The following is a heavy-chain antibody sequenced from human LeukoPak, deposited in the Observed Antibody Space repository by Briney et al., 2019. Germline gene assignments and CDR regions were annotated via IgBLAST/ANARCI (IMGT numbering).Heavy chain of an antibody. CDR2: VSGSGGST. Sequence: GGSLRLSCAASGFTFSNYAMRWVRQAPGKGLEWVAGVSGSGGSTYYADSVKGRFTISRDNSKNTLYLQMNTLGAEDTAVYYCAKGSSGYSKIFDYWGQGTLVTVSS. D-gene: IGHD2-15*01. CDR3: AKGSSGYSKIFDY. V-gene: IGHV3-23*01. J-gene: IGHJ4*02. CDR1: GFTFSNYA.